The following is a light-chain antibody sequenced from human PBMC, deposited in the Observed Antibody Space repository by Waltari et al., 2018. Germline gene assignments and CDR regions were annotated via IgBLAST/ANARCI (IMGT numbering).Light chain of an antibody. V-gene: IGKV3D-20*01. CDR2: HAS. J-gene: IGKJ5*01. CDR3: QYYDNSVIT. Sequence: EIVLTQSPATLSLSPGERATLSCGASQSLSTSYFAWYQQKPGLAPRLLMYHASSGATGIPDSFSGSGAGTDFTLIISRLEPEDFAVYYCQYYDNSVITFGQGTRLEI. CDR1: QSLSTSY.